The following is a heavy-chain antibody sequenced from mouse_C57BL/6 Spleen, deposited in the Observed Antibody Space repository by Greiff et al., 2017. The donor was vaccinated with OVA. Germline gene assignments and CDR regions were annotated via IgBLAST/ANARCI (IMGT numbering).Heavy chain of an antibody. J-gene: IGHJ1*03. CDR1: GFTFSSYG. V-gene: IGHV5-6*01. Sequence: EVQVVESGGDLVKPGGSLKLSCAASGFTFSSYGMSWVRQTPDKRLEWVATISSGGSYTYYPDSVKGRFPISRDNAKNTLCLQKSSLKSEDTAMYYCARHADGSSFQYCEVWGTGTTVTVSA. D-gene: IGHD1-1*01. CDR2: ISSGGSYT. CDR3: ARHADGSSFQYCEV.